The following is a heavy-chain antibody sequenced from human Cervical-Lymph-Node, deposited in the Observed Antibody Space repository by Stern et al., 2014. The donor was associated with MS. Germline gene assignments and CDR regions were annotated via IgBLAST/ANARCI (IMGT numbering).Heavy chain of an antibody. V-gene: IGHV2-5*01. D-gene: IGHD3-3*01. Sequence: QITLKESGPTLVKPTQTLTLTCSFSGFSLSTSGVGVGWIRQPPGKALEWLALIFWNDDKQYNPSLKSRLTVTRDTSRNQVVLAMTHMDPVDTATYYCAHRTYDFWSAYHNNFGYHNSFDFWGQGNLVTVSS. J-gene: IGHJ4*02. CDR1: GFSLSTSGVG. CDR2: IFWNDDK. CDR3: AHRTYDFWSAYHNNFGYHNSFDF.